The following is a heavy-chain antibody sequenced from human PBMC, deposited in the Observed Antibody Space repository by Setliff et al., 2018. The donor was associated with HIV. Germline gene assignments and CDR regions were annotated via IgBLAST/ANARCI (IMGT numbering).Heavy chain of an antibody. D-gene: IGHD4-17*01. CDR2: ISGSGGVT. J-gene: IGHJ4*02. CDR3: AKARTTVTSALDS. V-gene: IGHV3-23*01. CDR1: GFTFSNYA. Sequence: PGGSLRLSCAASGFTFSNYAMNWVRQAPGTGLEWVTDISGSGGVTYYADSVRGRFTVSRDNSGRTLYLQINSLRAEDTAIYYCAKARTTVTSALDSWGQGTLVTVSS.